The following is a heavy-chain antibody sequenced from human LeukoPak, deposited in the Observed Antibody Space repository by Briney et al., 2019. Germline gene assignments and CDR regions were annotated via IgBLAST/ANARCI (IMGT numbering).Heavy chain of an antibody. CDR3: ERGYYDFWSGYSDAFDI. J-gene: IGHJ3*02. D-gene: IGHD3-3*01. CDR1: GFTFSSYS. CDR2: IISSSSYI. V-gene: IGHV3-21*01. Sequence: PGGSLRLSCAASGFTFSSYSMNWVRQAPGNGLEWVSSIISSSSYIYYADSVKGRFTISRDTAKNSLYLQMNSLRAEDTAVHYCERGYYDFWSGYSDAFDIWGQGTMVTVSS.